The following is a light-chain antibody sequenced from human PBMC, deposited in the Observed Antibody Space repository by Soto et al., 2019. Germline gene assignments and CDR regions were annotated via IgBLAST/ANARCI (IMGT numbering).Light chain of an antibody. CDR3: QQRSNWSPVT. CDR1: QSVSSY. V-gene: IGKV3-11*01. Sequence: EIVLTQSPATLSLSPGERATLSCRASQSVSSYLAWYQQKPGQAPRLLIYDASHRTTSIPARFSGSGAGTIFLLTISSRENQDDAVYYCQQRSNWSPVTFGQGTQLEIK. J-gene: IGKJ2*01. CDR2: DAS.